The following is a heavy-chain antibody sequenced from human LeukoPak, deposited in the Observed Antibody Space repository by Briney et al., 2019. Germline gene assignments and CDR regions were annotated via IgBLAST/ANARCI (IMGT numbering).Heavy chain of an antibody. CDR2: ISGSGTRT. CDR3: AREPTAAGYVDY. D-gene: IGHD3-16*01. V-gene: IGHV3-23*01. CDR1: GFTFSTYV. J-gene: IGHJ4*02. Sequence: GGSLRLSCAASGFTFSTYVMSWVRQAPGKGLEWVSAISGSGTRTYYADSVKGRFTVSRDNSKNTLYLQVNSLRAEDTAIYYCAREPTAAGYVDYWGQGTLATVSS.